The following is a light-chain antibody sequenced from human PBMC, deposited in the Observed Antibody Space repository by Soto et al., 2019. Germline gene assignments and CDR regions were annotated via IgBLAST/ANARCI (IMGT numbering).Light chain of an antibody. CDR3: QQSYSTPFT. Sequence: EIVLTKSPATLSLSTGERATLSCGASQSVSSNYLAWYQQKPGQAPRLLIYGASTRATGIPARFSGSGSGTEFTLTISSLQPEDFATYYCQQSYSTPFTFGPGTKVDIK. V-gene: IGKV3D-7*01. CDR2: GAS. CDR1: QSVSSNY. J-gene: IGKJ3*01.